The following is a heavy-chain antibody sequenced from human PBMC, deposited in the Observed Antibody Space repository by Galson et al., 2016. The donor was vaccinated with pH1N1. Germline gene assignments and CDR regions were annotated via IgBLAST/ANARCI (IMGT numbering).Heavy chain of an antibody. Sequence: VKVSCKASGGTFSTYVIIWVRQAPGQGLEWMGRIVPITGVANYAQKFQDRVTITADESTSTAYMELSSLRSEDTGVYYCAPGGDDYGGNPHWFDPWGQGTLVTVSS. V-gene: IGHV1-69*04. CDR3: APGGDDYGGNPHWFDP. CDR1: GGTFSTYV. J-gene: IGHJ5*02. D-gene: IGHD4-23*01. CDR2: IVPITGVA.